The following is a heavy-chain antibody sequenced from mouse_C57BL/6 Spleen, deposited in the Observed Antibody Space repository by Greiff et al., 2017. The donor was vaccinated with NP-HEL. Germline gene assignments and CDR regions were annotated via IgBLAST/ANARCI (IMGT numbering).Heavy chain of an antibody. CDR1: GYTFTSYW. CDR3: ARCGDGYPYWYFDV. J-gene: IGHJ1*03. D-gene: IGHD2-3*01. CDR2: IYPGSGST. Sequence: VQLQQPGAELVKPGASVKMSCKASGYTFTSYWITWVKQRPGQGLEWIGDIYPGSGSTNYNEKFKSKATLTVDTSSSTAYMQLSSLTSEDSAVYYCARCGDGYPYWYFDVWGTGTTVTVSS. V-gene: IGHV1-55*01.